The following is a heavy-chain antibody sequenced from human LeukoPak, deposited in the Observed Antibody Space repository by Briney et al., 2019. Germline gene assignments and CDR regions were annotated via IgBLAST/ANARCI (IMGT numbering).Heavy chain of an antibody. D-gene: IGHD4-17*01. CDR3: AEDRGPYGDYVPWFDP. CDR2: IWYDGSNK. V-gene: IGHV3-33*06. Sequence: GGSLRLSCAASGFTFSSYGMHWVRQAPGKGLEWVAVIWYDGSNKYYADSVKGRFTISRDNSKNTLYLQMNSLRAEDTAVYYCAEDRGPYGDYVPWFDPWGQGTLVTVTS. CDR1: GFTFSSYG. J-gene: IGHJ5*02.